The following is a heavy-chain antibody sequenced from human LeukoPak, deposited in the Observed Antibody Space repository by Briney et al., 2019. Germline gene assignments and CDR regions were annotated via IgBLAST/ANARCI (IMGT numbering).Heavy chain of an antibody. V-gene: IGHV3-9*03. Sequence: GGSLRLSCAASGFTFDDYAMHWVRQAPGKGLEWVSGISWNSGSIGYADSVKGRLTISRDNAKNSLYLQMNSLRAENMALYYCAKASADLYFAYWGQGTLVTVSS. CDR1: GFTFDDYA. D-gene: IGHD2-2*01. J-gene: IGHJ4*02. CDR3: AKASADLYFAY. CDR2: ISWNSGSI.